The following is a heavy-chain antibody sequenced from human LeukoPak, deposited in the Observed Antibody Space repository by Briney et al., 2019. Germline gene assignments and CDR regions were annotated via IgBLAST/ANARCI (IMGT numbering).Heavy chain of an antibody. CDR1: GGSISSSSYY. D-gene: IGHD2-2*01. CDR2: IYYSGST. J-gene: IGHJ6*03. V-gene: IGHV4-39*01. Sequence: SETLSLTCTVSGGSISSSSYYWGWIRQPPGKGLEWIGSIYYSGSTYYNPSLKSRVTISVDTSKNQFSLKLSSVTAADTAVYYCARRGVVPAAMGDYYYYMDVWGKGTTVTISS. CDR3: ARRGVVPAAMGDYYYYMDV.